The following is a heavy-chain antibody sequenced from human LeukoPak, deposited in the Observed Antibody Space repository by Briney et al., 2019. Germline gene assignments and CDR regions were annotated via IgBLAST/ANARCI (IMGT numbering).Heavy chain of an antibody. CDR1: GYTFSNAW. D-gene: IGHD1-26*01. Sequence: PGGSLRLSCAASGYTFSNAWMSWVRQAPGKGLEWVGRIKSKTDGGTTDYAAPVKGRFTISRDDSKNTLYLQMNSLKTEDTAVYYCTTDGAVGATFYSAFDIWGQGTMVTVSS. V-gene: IGHV3-15*01. CDR2: IKSKTDGGTT. J-gene: IGHJ3*02. CDR3: TTDGAVGATFYSAFDI.